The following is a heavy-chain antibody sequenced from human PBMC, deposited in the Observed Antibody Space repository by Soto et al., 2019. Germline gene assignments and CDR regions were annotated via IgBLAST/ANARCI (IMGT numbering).Heavy chain of an antibody. J-gene: IGHJ5*02. V-gene: IGHV3-11*01. CDR2: ISSSGSTI. D-gene: IGHD6-13*01. Sequence: PGGSLRLSCAASGFTFSDYYMSWIRQAPGKGLEWVSYISSSGSTIYYADSVKGRFTISRDNAKNSLYLQMNSLRVEDMAVYYCARGASGSSSSHNFDPWGQGTLVTVSS. CDR1: GFTFSDYY. CDR3: ARGASGSSSSHNFDP.